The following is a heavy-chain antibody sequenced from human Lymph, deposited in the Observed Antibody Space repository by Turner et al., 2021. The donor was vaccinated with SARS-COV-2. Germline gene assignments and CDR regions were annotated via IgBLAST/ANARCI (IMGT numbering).Heavy chain of an antibody. CDR3: ARDLGTYGMDV. V-gene: IGHV3-53*02. CDR2: IYSGGTT. D-gene: IGHD6-13*01. CDR1: GIIVSRNY. J-gene: IGHJ6*02. Sequence: EVQLVETGGGWIQPGGSLRLPCAASGIIVSRNYMNCVRQASGKWLEWVSVIYSGGTTYYADSVKGRFTISRDNSKNTLYLQMNSLRVEDTAVYYCARDLGTYGMDVWGQGTTVTVSS.